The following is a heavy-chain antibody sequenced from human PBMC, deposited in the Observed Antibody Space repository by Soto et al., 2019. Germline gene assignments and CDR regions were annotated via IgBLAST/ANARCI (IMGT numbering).Heavy chain of an antibody. J-gene: IGHJ4*02. D-gene: IGHD1-20*01. V-gene: IGHV3-23*01. CDR3: AKGRVNWNYFDY. CDR1: GFTFSSYA. CDR2: ISGSGGST. Sequence: LILSCSASGFTFSSYAMSWVRQAPGKGLEWVSAISGSGGSTYYADSVKGRFTIPRDNSKNTLYLQMNSLRAEDTAVYYCAKGRVNWNYFDYWGQGTLVTVSA.